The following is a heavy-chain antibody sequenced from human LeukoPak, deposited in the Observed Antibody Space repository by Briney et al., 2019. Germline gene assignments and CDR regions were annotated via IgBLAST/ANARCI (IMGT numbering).Heavy chain of an antibody. CDR2: IKQDGSEK. CDR1: GFTFSSYW. Sequence: GGSLRLSCAASGFTFSSYWMSWVRQAPGKGLEWVANIKQDGSEKYYVDSVKGRFTISRDNAKNSLYLQMNSLRAEDTAVYYCARRFYGGASVWFDPWGEGTLVTVSS. CDR3: ARRFYGGASVWFDP. J-gene: IGHJ5*02. V-gene: IGHV3-7*01. D-gene: IGHD3-10*01.